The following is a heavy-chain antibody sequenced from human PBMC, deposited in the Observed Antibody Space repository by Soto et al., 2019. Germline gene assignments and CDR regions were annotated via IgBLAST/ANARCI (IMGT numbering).Heavy chain of an antibody. CDR1: GFTFSSYA. CDR3: AKVHDIVVVPAAINYYYCMDV. D-gene: IGHD2-2*01. CDR2: ISGSGGST. V-gene: IGHV3-23*01. J-gene: IGHJ6*02. Sequence: EVQLLESGGGLVQPGGSLRLSCAASGFTFSSYAMSWVRQAPGKGLEWVSAISGSGGSTYYADSVKGRFTISRDNTKNTLYLQMNSLRAEDTSVYYCAKVHDIVVVPAAINYYYCMDVWGQGTTVTVSS.